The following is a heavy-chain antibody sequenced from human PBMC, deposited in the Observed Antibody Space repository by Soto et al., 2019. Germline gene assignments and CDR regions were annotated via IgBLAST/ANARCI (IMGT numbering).Heavy chain of an antibody. CDR3: ARTSTSGTCFDY. V-gene: IGHV4-4*02. CDR1: GGSISTSNW. D-gene: IGHD1-1*01. CDR2: VYHSGST. Sequence: QVQLQESGPGLVKPSGTLSLTCAVSGGSISTSNWWSWVRQPPGKGLEWIGEVYHSGSTNYNPSFKIRVAMSVDKSKNQFSLKLNSVTAADTALYYCARTSTSGTCFDYWGQGSLVTVSS. J-gene: IGHJ4*02.